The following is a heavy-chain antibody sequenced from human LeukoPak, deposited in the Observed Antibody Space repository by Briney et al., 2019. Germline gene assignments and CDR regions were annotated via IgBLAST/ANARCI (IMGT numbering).Heavy chain of an antibody. D-gene: IGHD3-10*01. J-gene: IGHJ4*02. CDR2: IDSVSNT. Sequence: GGSLRLSCEASGFTFSSYDMHWVRQVTGRGLEWVSAIDSVSNTYYPGSVKGRFTISRENAKNSVYLQMNSLRAEDTAVYYCARDYYGSGSYGYFDYWGQGTLVTVSS. CDR3: ARDYYGSGSYGYFDY. V-gene: IGHV3-13*01. CDR1: GFTFSSYD.